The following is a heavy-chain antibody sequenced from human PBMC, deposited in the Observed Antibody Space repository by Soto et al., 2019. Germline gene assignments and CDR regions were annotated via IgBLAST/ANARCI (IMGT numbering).Heavy chain of an antibody. CDR2: IIPIFGTA. Sequence: VKVSCKASGGTFSSYAISWVRQAPGQGLEWMGGIIPIFGTANYAQKFQGRVTITADESTSTAYMELSSLRSEDTAVYYCARDFRPNQPTNWFDPWGQGTLVTSPQ. CDR1: GGTFSSYA. V-gene: IGHV1-69*13. CDR3: ARDFRPNQPTNWFDP. J-gene: IGHJ5*02.